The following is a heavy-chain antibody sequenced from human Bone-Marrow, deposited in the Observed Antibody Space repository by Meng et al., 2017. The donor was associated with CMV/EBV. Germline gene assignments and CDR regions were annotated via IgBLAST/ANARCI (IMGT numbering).Heavy chain of an antibody. D-gene: IGHD6-6*01. Sequence: GGSLRLSCAASGFTFDDYTMSWVRQAPGKGLEWVSVISGSGGSTYYADSVKGRFTISRDNSKNTLYLQMNSLRAEDTAVYYCARGAGDSSSGYYFDYWGQGKLVTVSS. CDR3: ARGAGDSSSGYYFDY. J-gene: IGHJ4*02. V-gene: IGHV3-23*01. CDR2: ISGSGGST. CDR1: GFTFDDYT.